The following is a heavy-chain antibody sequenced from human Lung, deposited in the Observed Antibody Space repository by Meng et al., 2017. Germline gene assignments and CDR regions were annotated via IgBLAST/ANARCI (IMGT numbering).Heavy chain of an antibody. J-gene: IGHJ2*01. Sequence: VQLQRWGAGLLKPSGTLSLTCAVYGGSFSGYYWSWIRQPPGKGLEWIGEINHSGSTNYNPSLKSRVTISVDTSKNQFSLKLSSVTAAGTAVYYCARPKQANWYFDLWGRGTLVTVSS. CDR3: ARPKQANWYFDL. CDR2: INHSGST. D-gene: IGHD1/OR15-1a*01. V-gene: IGHV4-34*01. CDR1: GGSFSGYY.